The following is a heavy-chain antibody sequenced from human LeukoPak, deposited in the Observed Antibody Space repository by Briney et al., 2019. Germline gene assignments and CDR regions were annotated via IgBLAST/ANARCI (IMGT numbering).Heavy chain of an antibody. V-gene: IGHV3-23*01. CDR3: AKEVGDSSGYYKSVFDY. CDR1: GFTFSSYA. J-gene: IGHJ4*02. D-gene: IGHD3-22*01. Sequence: PGGSLRLSCAASGFTFSSYAMSWVRQAPGKGLEWVSAISGSGGSTYYADSVKGRFTISRDNSKNTLYLQMNSLRAEDTAVYYCAKEVGDSSGYYKSVFDYWGQGTLVTVSS. CDR2: ISGSGGST.